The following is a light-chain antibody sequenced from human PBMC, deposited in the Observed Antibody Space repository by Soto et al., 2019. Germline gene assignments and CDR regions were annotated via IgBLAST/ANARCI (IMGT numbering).Light chain of an antibody. CDR3: QSYDSSLRGEV. J-gene: IGLJ2*01. Sequence: QSVLTQPPSVSGAPGQRVTISCTGSSSNIGAGHDVHWYQQLPGTAPKLLIYGNSNRPSGVPDRFSVSKSATSASLAITGLQAEYEADYYCQSYDSSLRGEVFGGGTKPTVL. V-gene: IGLV1-40*01. CDR2: GNS. CDR1: SSNIGAGHD.